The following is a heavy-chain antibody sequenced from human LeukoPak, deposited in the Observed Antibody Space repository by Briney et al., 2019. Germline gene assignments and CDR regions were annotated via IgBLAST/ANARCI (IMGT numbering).Heavy chain of an antibody. D-gene: IGHD6-6*01. CDR1: GFTFSSYA. Sequence: GGSLSLSCAASGFTFSSYAMSWVRQAPGKGLEWVSAISGSGGSTYYADSVKGRFTISRDNSKNTLYLQMNSLRAEDTAVYYCAKDLRIAARHQLIDYWGQGTLVTVSS. V-gene: IGHV3-23*01. J-gene: IGHJ4*02. CDR3: AKDLRIAARHQLIDY. CDR2: ISGSGGST.